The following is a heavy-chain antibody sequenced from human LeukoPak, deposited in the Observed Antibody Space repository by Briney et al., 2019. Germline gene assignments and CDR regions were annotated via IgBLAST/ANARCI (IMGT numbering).Heavy chain of an antibody. CDR2: IYHSGST. CDR1: GYSISSGYY. V-gene: IGHV4-38-2*01. CDR3: ARHHRIAAAFDY. Sequence: SETLSLTCAVSGYSISSGYYWGCIRQPPGKGLEWIGSIYHSGSTYYNPSLKSRVTISVDTSKNQFSLKLSSVTAADTAVYYCARHHRIAAAFDYWGQGTLVTVSS. D-gene: IGHD6-13*01. J-gene: IGHJ4*02.